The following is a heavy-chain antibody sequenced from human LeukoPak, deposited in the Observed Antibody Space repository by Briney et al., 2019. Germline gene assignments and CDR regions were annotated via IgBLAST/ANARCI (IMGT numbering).Heavy chain of an antibody. V-gene: IGHV1-3*01. CDR1: GYTFTSYA. CDR2: TNAGNDNT. J-gene: IGHJ5*02. D-gene: IGHD2-15*01. CDR3: ARDLGYCTGGTCYPNWFDP. Sequence: GASVKVSCKASGYTFTSYAMHWVRQAPGQRLEWMGWTNAGNDNTKYSQKFQGRVTTTRDTSASTAYMELSSLRSEDTAVYYCARDLGYCTGGTCYPNWFDPWGQGTLVTVSS.